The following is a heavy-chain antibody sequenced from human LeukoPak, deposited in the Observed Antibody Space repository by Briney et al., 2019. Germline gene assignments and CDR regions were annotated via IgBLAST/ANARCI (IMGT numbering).Heavy chain of an antibody. CDR3: ARERKPGRHYSSSWYRIDY. V-gene: IGHV1-2*06. Sequence: ASVKVSCKASGYTFTGYYMHWVRQAPGQGLEWMGRINPNSGGTNYAQKLQGRVTMTTDTSTSTAYMELRSLRSDDTAVYYCARERKPGRHYSSSWYRIDYWGQGTLVTVSS. CDR2: INPNSGGT. J-gene: IGHJ4*02. D-gene: IGHD6-13*01. CDR1: GYTFTGYY.